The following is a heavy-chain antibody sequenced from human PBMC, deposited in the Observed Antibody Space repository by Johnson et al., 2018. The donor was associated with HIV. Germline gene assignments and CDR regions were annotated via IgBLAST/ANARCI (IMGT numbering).Heavy chain of an antibody. Sequence: EQLVESGGGLVQPGGSLRLSCAAYGFTLSDYWMHWVRQGTGKGLAWVARVNSDGYSTSYAGSVKGRFTISRDNAKNTLFLEMNSLRAEDTAVYYCARAPSPGPGGAFDIWAKGQWSPSLQ. CDR1: GFTLSDYW. V-gene: IGHV3-74*01. CDR3: ARAPSPGPGGAFDI. J-gene: IGHJ3*02. CDR2: VNSDGYST.